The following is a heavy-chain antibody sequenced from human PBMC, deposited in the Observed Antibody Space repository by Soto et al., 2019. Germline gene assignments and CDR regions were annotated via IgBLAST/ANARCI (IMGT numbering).Heavy chain of an antibody. D-gene: IGHD2-2*02. CDR1: GGSISSYY. CDR3: ARGEGAAPGILPAAINWFDP. J-gene: IGHJ5*02. V-gene: IGHV4-59*01. CDR2: IYYTGST. Sequence: SETLSLTCTVSGGSISSYYWSWIRQPPGKGLEWIGNIYYTGSTSYNPSLKSRVTISLDTSRNQFSLKVNSVTAADTAVYYCARGEGAAPGILPAAINWFDPWGQGTMVTVSS.